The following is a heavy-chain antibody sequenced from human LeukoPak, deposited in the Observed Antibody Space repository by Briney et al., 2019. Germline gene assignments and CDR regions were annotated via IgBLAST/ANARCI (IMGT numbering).Heavy chain of an antibody. J-gene: IGHJ3*02. Sequence: GGSLRLSCAASGFAFSSYSMNWVRQAPGTGLEWVSSISSSSSYIYYADSVKGRFTISRDNAKNSLYLQMNSLRAEDTAVYYCARSIVVVPATIEHAFDIWGQGTMVTVSS. CDR2: ISSSSSYI. D-gene: IGHD2-2*01. CDR3: ARSIVVVPATIEHAFDI. V-gene: IGHV3-21*01. CDR1: GFAFSSYS.